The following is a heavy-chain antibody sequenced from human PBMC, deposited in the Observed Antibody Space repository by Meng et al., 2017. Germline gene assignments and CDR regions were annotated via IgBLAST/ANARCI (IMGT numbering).Heavy chain of an antibody. D-gene: IGHD3-16*02. CDR2: INHSGST. CDR1: GGAFSGYY. V-gene: IGHV4-34*01. J-gene: IGHJ4*02. Sequence: QGQLQQWGAVLLNPSETLSLTCAVYGGAFSGYYWSWIRQPPGKGLEWIGEINHSGSTNYNPSLKSRVTISVDTSKNQFSLKLSSVTAADTAVYYCARGRSMITFGGVIAGVFFDYWGQGTLVTVSS. CDR3: ARGRSMITFGGVIAGVFFDY.